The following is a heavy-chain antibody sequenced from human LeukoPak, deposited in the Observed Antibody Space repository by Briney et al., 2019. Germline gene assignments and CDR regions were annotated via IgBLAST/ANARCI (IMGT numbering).Heavy chain of an antibody. CDR2: IWYDGSNK. D-gene: IGHD3-22*01. CDR1: GFTFNNYG. J-gene: IGHJ4*02. Sequence: GGSLRLSCAASGFTFNNYGMHWVRQAPGKGLEWAAAIWYDGSNKYYADSVKGRFTISRDNSKNTLYLQMNSLRAEDTALYYCARGQEYYYDSSAYSKFDYWGQGTLVTVSS. CDR3: ARGQEYYYDSSAYSKFDY. V-gene: IGHV3-33*01.